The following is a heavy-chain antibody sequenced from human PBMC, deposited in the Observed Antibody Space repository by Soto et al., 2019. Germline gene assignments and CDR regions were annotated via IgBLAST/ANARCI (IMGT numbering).Heavy chain of an antibody. Sequence: GGSLRLSCAASGFTFSSYAMHWVRQAPGKGLEWVAVISYDGSNKYYADSVKGRFTISRDNSKNTLYLQMNSLRAEDTAVYYCARQYDILTGYYTSDAFDIWGQGTMVTVSS. CDR2: ISYDGSNK. J-gene: IGHJ3*02. V-gene: IGHV3-30-3*01. CDR3: ARQYDILTGYYTSDAFDI. D-gene: IGHD3-9*01. CDR1: GFTFSSYA.